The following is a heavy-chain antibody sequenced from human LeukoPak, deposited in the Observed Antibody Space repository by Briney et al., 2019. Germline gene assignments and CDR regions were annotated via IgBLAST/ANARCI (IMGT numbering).Heavy chain of an antibody. CDR3: ARGALLWFGDRMEYYFDY. CDR1: SGSIANYY. V-gene: IGHV4-59*01. Sequence: SETLSLTCTVSSGSIANYYWSWIRQPPGKGLEWIGFIYYSGNTNYNPSLKSRVTISVDTSKNQFSLKLSSMTAADTAVYYCARGALLWFGDRMEYYFDYWGQGTLLTVSS. D-gene: IGHD3-10*01. J-gene: IGHJ4*02. CDR2: IYYSGNT.